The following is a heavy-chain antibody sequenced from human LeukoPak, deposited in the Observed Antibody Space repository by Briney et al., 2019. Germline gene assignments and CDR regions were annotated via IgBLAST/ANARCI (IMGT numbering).Heavy chain of an antibody. J-gene: IGHJ1*01. CDR2: IYSGGSI. CDR1: GLTISNNF. Sequence: GGSLRLSCAASGLTISNNFMGWVRQAPGKGLEWVSLIYSGGSIYSADSVKGRFTISRDNSKNTLHLQMNSLRVEDTAVYYCARDTDYYGSGRHGYFDHWGQGTLVTVSS. V-gene: IGHV3-66*01. D-gene: IGHD3-10*01. CDR3: ARDTDYYGSGRHGYFDH.